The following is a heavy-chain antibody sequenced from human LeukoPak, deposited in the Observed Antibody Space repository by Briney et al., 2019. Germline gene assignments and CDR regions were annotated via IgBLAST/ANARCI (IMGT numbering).Heavy chain of an antibody. CDR1: GGTFSSYA. CDR3: ARDPQLGYCSSTSCYEGYYYYGMDV. J-gene: IGHJ6*02. CDR2: ISAYNGNT. Sequence: GASVKVSCKSSGGTFSSYALSWVRQAPGQGLEWMGWISAYNGNTNYAQKLQGRVTMTTDTSTSTAYMELRSLRSDDTAVYYCARDPQLGYCSSTSCYEGYYYYGMDVWGQGTTVTVSS. D-gene: IGHD2-2*01. V-gene: IGHV1-18*01.